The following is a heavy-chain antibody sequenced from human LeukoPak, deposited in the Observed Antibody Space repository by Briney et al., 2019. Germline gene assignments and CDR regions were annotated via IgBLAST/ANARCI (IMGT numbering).Heavy chain of an antibody. CDR3: AKPAAYYYFDY. CDR1: GFTFSSYS. V-gene: IGHV3-21*01. Sequence: GGSLRLSCAASGFTFSSYSMNWVRQAPGKGLEWVSSISSSSSYIYYADSVKGRFTISRDNAKNSLYLQMNSLRAEDTAVYYCAKPAAYYYFDYWGQGTLVTVSS. D-gene: IGHD6-13*01. CDR2: ISSSSSYI. J-gene: IGHJ4*02.